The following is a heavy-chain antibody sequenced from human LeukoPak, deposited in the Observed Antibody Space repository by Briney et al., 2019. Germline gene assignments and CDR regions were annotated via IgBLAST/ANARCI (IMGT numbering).Heavy chain of an antibody. CDR2: IYHSGST. J-gene: IGHJ5*02. D-gene: IGHD3-22*01. V-gene: IGHV4-30-2*01. CDR1: GGSISSGGYS. Sequence: SQTLSLTCAVSGGSISSGGYSWSWIRQPPGKGLEWIGYIYHSGSTYYNPSLKSRVTISVDRSKNQFSLKLSSVTAADTAVYYCAREVGYDSTNWFDPWGQGTLVTVSS. CDR3: AREVGYDSTNWFDP.